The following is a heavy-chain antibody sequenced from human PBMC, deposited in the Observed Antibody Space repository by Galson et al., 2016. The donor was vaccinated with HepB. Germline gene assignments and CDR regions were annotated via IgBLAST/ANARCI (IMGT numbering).Heavy chain of an antibody. Sequence: SLRLSCAASGFIFRDYTMHWVRQAPGKGLQWVALISWDGRTTFYANSVKGRFTISRDNNKNSVYLQMDTLSVEDTAFYFCARDPYQWLSKYYFDYWGQGALVTVSS. CDR1: GFIFRDYT. V-gene: IGHV3-43*01. CDR2: ISWDGRTT. D-gene: IGHD2-2*01. J-gene: IGHJ4*02. CDR3: ARDPYQWLSKYYFDY.